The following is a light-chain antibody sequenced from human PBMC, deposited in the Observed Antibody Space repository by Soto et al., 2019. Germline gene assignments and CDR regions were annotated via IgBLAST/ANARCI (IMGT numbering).Light chain of an antibody. CDR3: QQYYSYPQAT. CDR2: AAS. V-gene: IGKV1-8*01. J-gene: IGKJ2*01. CDR1: QGISRY. Sequence: AIRMTQSPSSLSASTGDRVTITCRASQGISRYLAWYQQKPGKAPKLLIYAASTLQSGVPSRFSGSGSVTDFTLTISCLQSEDFATYYCQQYYSYPQATFGQGTKLEIK.